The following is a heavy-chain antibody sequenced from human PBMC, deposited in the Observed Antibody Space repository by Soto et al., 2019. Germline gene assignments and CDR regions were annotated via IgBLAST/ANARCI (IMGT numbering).Heavy chain of an antibody. D-gene: IGHD6-19*01. Sequence: EVQLVESGGGLVQPGGSLRLSCAASGFTLSSYSMHWVRQAPGKGLEWVSYISGSGGTIYYADSVKVRFIISRDNAKNSLSVQMNSLRDEDTAVYFCARETGLRSSGWSYYFDFWGQGTRVTVSS. CDR1: GFTLSSYS. V-gene: IGHV3-48*02. J-gene: IGHJ4*02. CDR2: ISGSGGTI. CDR3: ARETGLRSSGWSYYFDF.